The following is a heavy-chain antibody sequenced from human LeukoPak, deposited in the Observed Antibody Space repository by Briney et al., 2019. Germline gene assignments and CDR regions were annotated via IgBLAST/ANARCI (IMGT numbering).Heavy chain of an antibody. Sequence: ASVKVSCKASKYTLTDHDIHWVRQAPGQRLEWMGWINPGNGNTEYSQKFQGRVTITRDTSASIAYMELSSLTSEDTAVYYCARGASLRLGELSLIWGQGTLVTVSS. CDR3: ARGASLRLGELSLI. CDR2: INPGNGNT. J-gene: IGHJ4*02. D-gene: IGHD3-16*02. V-gene: IGHV1-3*01. CDR1: KYTLTDHD.